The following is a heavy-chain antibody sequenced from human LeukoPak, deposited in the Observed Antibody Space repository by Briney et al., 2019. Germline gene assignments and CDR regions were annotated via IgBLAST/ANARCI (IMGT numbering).Heavy chain of an antibody. D-gene: IGHD3-10*01. CDR1: GGSITSYY. V-gene: IGHV4-59*08. CDR2: IYYSGST. J-gene: IGHJ4*02. CDR3: ARRYYGSGSYPFDY. Sequence: SETLSLTCTVSGGSITSYYWSWIRQPPGRGLEWIGYIYYSGSTNYNPSLKSRVTISVDTSKNQFSLKLSSVTAADTAVYYCARRYYGSGSYPFDYWGQGTLVTVSS.